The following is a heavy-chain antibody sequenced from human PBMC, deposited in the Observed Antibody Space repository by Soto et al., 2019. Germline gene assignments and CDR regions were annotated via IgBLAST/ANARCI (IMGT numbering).Heavy chain of an antibody. CDR1: RFTFITYA. J-gene: IGHJ3*02. CDR2: ISGGGGDT. CDR3: AKSLFGGPDI. D-gene: IGHD2-15*01. Sequence: PGGSLRLSCAASRFTFITYAMSWGRQAPGKGLEWVSGISGGGGDTSYADSVRGRFTCSRDNSKNTLYLQMNSLRAEDTALYYCAKSLFGGPDIWGQGTMVTVSS. V-gene: IGHV3-23*01.